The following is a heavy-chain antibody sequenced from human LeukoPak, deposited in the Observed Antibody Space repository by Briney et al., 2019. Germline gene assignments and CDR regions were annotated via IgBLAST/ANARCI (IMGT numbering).Heavy chain of an antibody. CDR2: IKEDGGRE. J-gene: IGHJ4*02. D-gene: IGHD1-26*01. Sequence: GGSLRLSCAASGFAFSRSWMTWIRQAPGKGLEFVANIKEDGGRENFASSVKGRFTISRDNAKDSLYLQMNNLRVEDTAVYYCARDGGYSALDYWGQGALVTVSS. CDR3: ARDGGYSALDY. CDR1: GFAFSRSW. V-gene: IGHV3-7*01.